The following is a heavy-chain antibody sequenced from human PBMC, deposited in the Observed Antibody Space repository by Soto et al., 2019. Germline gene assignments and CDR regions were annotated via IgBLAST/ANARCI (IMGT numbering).Heavy chain of an antibody. D-gene: IGHD3-16*01. CDR2: ISATFGGT. V-gene: IGHV3-23*01. Sequence: GGSLRLSCVASGFYFGAYALNWVRQRPGKGLEWASTISATFGGTYYANSVRGRFTISRDISKNTVFLRMTSLRAEDTAVYYCAKDYRGFTSGSSLHAFDIWGQGTMVTVSS. CDR1: GFYFGAYA. J-gene: IGHJ3*02. CDR3: AKDYRGFTSGSSLHAFDI.